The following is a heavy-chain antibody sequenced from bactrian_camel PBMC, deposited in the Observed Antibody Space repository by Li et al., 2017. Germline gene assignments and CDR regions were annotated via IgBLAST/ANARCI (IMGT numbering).Heavy chain of an antibody. V-gene: IGHV3S25*01. CDR2: ITEGGRNP. D-gene: IGHD1*01. CDR1: RKSYITYC. J-gene: IGHJ4*01. Sequence: LVESGGGSVQAGGYLRLSCAVSRKSYITYCMAWIRQPVGKEREGVARITEGGRNPYYVNSVKGRFIVSRDNDKSKTTMYLEMNGLKLEDTGMYYCAASRDYCYSRAPLLASHYTYWGQGTQVTVS. CDR3: AASRDYCYSRAPLLASHYTY.